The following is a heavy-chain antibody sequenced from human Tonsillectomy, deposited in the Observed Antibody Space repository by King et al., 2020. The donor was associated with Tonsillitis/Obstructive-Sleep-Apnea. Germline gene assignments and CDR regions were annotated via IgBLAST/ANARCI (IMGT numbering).Heavy chain of an antibody. CDR1: SGTVSRGFYY. D-gene: IGHD3-10*01. Sequence: VQLQESGPRLVKPAQTLSLTCTVSSGTVSRGFYYWGWIRLHPGKGLEWLGNLYYSGSTDYNPSLRRRGSISLETSKNQFFLNLNSVTAADTAVYYCARDTLGGFGELYNYFDYWGQGTPVTVSS. CDR3: ARDTLGGFGELYNYFDY. J-gene: IGHJ4*02. CDR2: LYYSGST. V-gene: IGHV4-31*03.